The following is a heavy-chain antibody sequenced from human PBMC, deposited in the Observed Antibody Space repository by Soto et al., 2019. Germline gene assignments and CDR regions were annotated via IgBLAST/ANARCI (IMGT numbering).Heavy chain of an antibody. V-gene: IGHV1-46*03. CDR1: GYSFTSYF. CDR3: ARGGSGDAFEI. CDR2: INPGGAPG. J-gene: IGHJ3*02. D-gene: IGHD6-25*01. Sequence: QVQLVQSGAEVKKPGASVKLSCKSSGYSFTSYFIHWVRQAPGQGLEWMGIINPGGAPGTYAQKIRSRIILTRDTTTSSVYMELSSLRSEDAALYYCARGGSGDAFEIWGQGPMVTVSS.